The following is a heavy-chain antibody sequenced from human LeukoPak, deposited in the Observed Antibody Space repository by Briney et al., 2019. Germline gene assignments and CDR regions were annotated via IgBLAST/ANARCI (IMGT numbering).Heavy chain of an antibody. J-gene: IGHJ5*02. V-gene: IGHV3-66*02. CDR1: GFTVSSNY. D-gene: IGHD3-10*01. Sequence: PGGSLRLSCAASGFTVSSNYMSWVRQAPGKGLEWVSVIYSGGSTYYADSVKGRFTISRDNSKNTLYLQMNSLRAEDTAVYYCARLRKLWFGEPDPWGQGTLVTVSS. CDR2: IYSGGST. CDR3: ARLRKLWFGEPDP.